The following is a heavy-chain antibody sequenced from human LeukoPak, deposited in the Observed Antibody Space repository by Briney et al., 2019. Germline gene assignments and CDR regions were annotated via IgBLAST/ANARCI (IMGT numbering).Heavy chain of an antibody. CDR1: SGSISSTGYY. Sequence: VKPSQTLSLTGTVSSGSISSTGYYWTWIRQPAGKGLEMIGHIDNSGNTNCNPSLNTRVTISVDPSKNQFSLHLTSVTAADTAVYYCARDCEFCDLLFYMNVWGKGTTVTVSS. CDR3: ARDCEFCDLLFYMNV. V-gene: IGHV4-61*09. D-gene: IGHD3-16*01. J-gene: IGHJ6*03. CDR2: IDNSGNT.